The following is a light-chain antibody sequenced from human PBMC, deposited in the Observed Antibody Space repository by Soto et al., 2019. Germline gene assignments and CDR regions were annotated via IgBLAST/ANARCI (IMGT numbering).Light chain of an antibody. CDR1: NSGSKS. J-gene: IGLJ2*01. CDR2: DDS. CDR3: QVWDSSSDHVV. Sequence: SYELTQPPSVSVATGQTARITCGGNNSGSKSVHWYQQKPGQAPVLVVYDDSDRHSGIPERFSGSHSGNTATLTISRGEAGDEADSYCQVWDSSSDHVVFGGGTKLPV. V-gene: IGLV3-21*02.